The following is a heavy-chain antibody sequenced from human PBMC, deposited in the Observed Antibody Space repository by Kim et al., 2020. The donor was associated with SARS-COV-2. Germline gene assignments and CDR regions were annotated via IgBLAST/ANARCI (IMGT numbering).Heavy chain of an antibody. CDR1: GGSISSYY. D-gene: IGHD6-13*01. CDR2: IYYSGST. Sequence: SETLSLTCTVSGGSISSYYWSWIRQPPGKGLEWIGYIYYSGSTNYNPSLKSRVTISVDTSKNQFSLKLSSVTAADTAVYYCARQGSSSWLKGRWFDPWGQGNLGTVSS. J-gene: IGHJ5*02. CDR3: ARQGSSSWLKGRWFDP. V-gene: IGHV4-59*08.